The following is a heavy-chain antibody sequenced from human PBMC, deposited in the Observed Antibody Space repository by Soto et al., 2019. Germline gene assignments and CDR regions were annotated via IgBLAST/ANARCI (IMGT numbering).Heavy chain of an antibody. CDR2: IYSGGST. V-gene: IGHV3-53*01. J-gene: IGHJ4*02. Sequence: PGGSLRLSCAASGFTVSTNFMSWVRQAPGKGLEWVSVIYSGGSTYYADSVKGRFTISRDNSKNTLYLQMNGLRVEDTAVYYCEREMAALNYFDYWGQGTLVTVSS. D-gene: IGHD2-15*01. CDR3: EREMAALNYFDY. CDR1: GFTVSTNF.